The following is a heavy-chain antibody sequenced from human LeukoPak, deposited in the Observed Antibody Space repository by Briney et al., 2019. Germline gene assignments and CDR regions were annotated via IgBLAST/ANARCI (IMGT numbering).Heavy chain of an antibody. V-gene: IGHV1-18*01. CDR2: ISAYNGNT. Sequence: ASVKVSCKASGYTFTSYGVSWVRQAPGQGLEWMGWISAYNGNTNYAQKLQGRVTMTTDTSTSTAYMELRSLRSDDTAVYYCATRTVVDTAMVSFDYWGQGTLVTVSS. CDR3: ATRTVVDTAMVSFDY. J-gene: IGHJ4*02. D-gene: IGHD5-18*01. CDR1: GYTFTSYG.